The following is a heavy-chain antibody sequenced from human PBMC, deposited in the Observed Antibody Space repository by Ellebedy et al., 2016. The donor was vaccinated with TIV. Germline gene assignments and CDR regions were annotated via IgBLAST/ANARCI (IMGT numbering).Heavy chain of an antibody. CDR3: ARDRGYSYEYFDY. Sequence: AASVKVSCKASGGTFSSYAISWVRQDPGQGLEWMGGIIPIFGTANYAQKFQGRVTITADESTSTAYMELSSLRSEDTAVYYCARDRGYSYEYFDYWGQGTLVTVSS. CDR1: GGTFSSYA. J-gene: IGHJ4*02. V-gene: IGHV1-69*13. CDR2: IIPIFGTA. D-gene: IGHD5-18*01.